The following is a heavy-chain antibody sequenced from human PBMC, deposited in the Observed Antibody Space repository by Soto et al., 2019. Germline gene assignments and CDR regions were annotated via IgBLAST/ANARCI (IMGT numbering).Heavy chain of an antibody. Sequence: EVQLVESGGGLVQPGGALRLSCGASGFTFSTYWLHWVRQAPRKGLVWVSRITFDRSTTSYADYVKGRFTNSRDTAKDTVYLQMNRRGGDDAGVDGCARAIHNSCGVDVWGQGTTVTVSS. D-gene: IGHD1-20*01. CDR1: GFTFSTYW. CDR3: ARAIHNSCGVDV. V-gene: IGHV3-74*01. CDR2: ITFDRSTT. J-gene: IGHJ6*02.